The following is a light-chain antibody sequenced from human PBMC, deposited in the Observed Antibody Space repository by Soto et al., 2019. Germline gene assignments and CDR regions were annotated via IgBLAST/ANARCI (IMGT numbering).Light chain of an antibody. V-gene: IGKV1-13*02. Sequence: AIQLTQSPSSLSASVGDRVTITCRANQDITSALAWYQQKPGKAPNLLIYAASSLKSGVPSRFSGSGSGTDFTLPISSLQPEDFATYYCQQFNSYVITFGQGTRLETK. J-gene: IGKJ5*01. CDR3: QQFNSYVIT. CDR2: AAS. CDR1: QDITSA.